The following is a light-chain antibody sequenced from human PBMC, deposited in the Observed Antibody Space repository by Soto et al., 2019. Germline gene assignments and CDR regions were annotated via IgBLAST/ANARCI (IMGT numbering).Light chain of an antibody. V-gene: IGKV3-20*01. CDR1: QSVNINY. CDR2: GVS. J-gene: IGKJ5*01. Sequence: EIVLTQSPGTLSLSPGERATLSCRASQSVNINYLAWYHQKPGQAPRLLIYGVSSRATGIPDRFSGSGSGTDFTLTIRRLEPEDFGVYYCQQYGSSPITFGQGTRLEIK. CDR3: QQYGSSPIT.